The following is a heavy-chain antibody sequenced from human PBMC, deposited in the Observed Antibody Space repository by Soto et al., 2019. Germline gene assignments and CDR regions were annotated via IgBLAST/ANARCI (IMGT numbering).Heavy chain of an antibody. CDR1: GGSFSGYY. V-gene: IGHV4-34*01. CDR2: INHSGST. D-gene: IGHD3-3*01. Sequence: LSLTCAVYGGSFSGYYWSWIRQPTGKGLEWIGEINHSGSTNYNPSLKSRVTISVDTSKNQFSLKLSSVTAADTAVYYCARLDFWSGYYNYYYGMDVWGQGTTVTVSS. CDR3: ARLDFWSGYYNYYYGMDV. J-gene: IGHJ6*02.